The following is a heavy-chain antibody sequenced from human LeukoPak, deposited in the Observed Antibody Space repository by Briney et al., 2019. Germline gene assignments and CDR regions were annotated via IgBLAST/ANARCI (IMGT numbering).Heavy chain of an antibody. Sequence: GASVKVSCKASGYTFTSYYMHWVRQAPGQGLEWMGIINPSGGSTSYAQKFQGRVTMTRDTSTSTVYMELSSLRSEDTAVYYCARVSPPDYYDSSGYYPAFDYWGQGTLVTVSS. V-gene: IGHV1-46*01. CDR3: ARVSPPDYYDSSGYYPAFDY. J-gene: IGHJ4*02. CDR2: INPSGGST. D-gene: IGHD3-22*01. CDR1: GYTFTSYY.